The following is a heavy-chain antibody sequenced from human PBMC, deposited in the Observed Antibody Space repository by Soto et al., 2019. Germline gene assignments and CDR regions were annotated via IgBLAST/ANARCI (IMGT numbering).Heavy chain of an antibody. CDR1: GYTFTSYY. V-gene: IGHV1-46*01. D-gene: IGHD3-22*01. CDR3: ARDPRRVTYYYDSSGYHLDY. Sequence: ASVKVSCKASGYTFTSYYMHWVRQAPGQGLEWMGIINPSGGSTSYAQKFQGRVTMTRDTSTSTVYMELSSLRSEDTAVYYCARDPRRVTYYYDSSGYHLDYWGQGTLVTVS. CDR2: INPSGGST. J-gene: IGHJ4*02.